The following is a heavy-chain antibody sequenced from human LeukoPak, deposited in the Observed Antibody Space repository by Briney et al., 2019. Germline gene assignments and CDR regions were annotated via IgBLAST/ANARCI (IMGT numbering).Heavy chain of an antibody. D-gene: IGHD3-9*01. V-gene: IGHV4-4*07. CDR1: GGSISSHS. Sequence: SETLSLTCTVSGGSISSHSWSWIRQPAGKGLEWIGRIFTSGSTYYNPSLKSRVIMSVDTSKNQFSLKLRSVTAADTAVYYCARPADILTGLRAFDIWGQGTMVTVSS. J-gene: IGHJ3*02. CDR2: IFTSGST. CDR3: ARPADILTGLRAFDI.